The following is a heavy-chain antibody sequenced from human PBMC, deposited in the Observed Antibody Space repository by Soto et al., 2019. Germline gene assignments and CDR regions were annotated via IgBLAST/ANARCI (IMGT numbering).Heavy chain of an antibody. CDR3: ARDCIAARPGEYYYYYYGMDV. Sequence: EVQLVESGGGLVQPGGSLRLSCAASGFTFSSYWMSWVRQAPGKGLEWVANIKQDGSEKYYVDSVKGRFTISRDNAKNSLYLQMNSLRAEDTAVYYCARDCIAARPGEYYYYYYGMDVWGQGTTVTVSS. D-gene: IGHD6-6*01. CDR2: IKQDGSEK. V-gene: IGHV3-7*01. CDR1: GFTFSSYW. J-gene: IGHJ6*02.